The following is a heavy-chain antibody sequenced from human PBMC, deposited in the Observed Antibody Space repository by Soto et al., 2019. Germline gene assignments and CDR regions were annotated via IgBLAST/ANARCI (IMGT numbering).Heavy chain of an antibody. D-gene: IGHD5-18*01. CDR1: GFIFSSSA. CDR2: LSAGGTAT. Sequence: EVQLLESGGGLVQPGGSLRLSCAASGFIFSSSAMNWVRQAPGKGLEWVSGLSAGGTATYYADSVKGRFTISRDNSKNTLYLQVNSLRVENTALYYCASAVGGSSYAYLPADWGHGTLVTVSS. V-gene: IGHV3-23*01. J-gene: IGHJ4*01. CDR3: ASAVGGSSYAYLPAD.